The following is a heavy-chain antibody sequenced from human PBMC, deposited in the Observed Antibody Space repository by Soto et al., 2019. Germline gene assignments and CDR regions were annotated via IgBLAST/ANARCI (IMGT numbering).Heavy chain of an antibody. CDR3: ATIIIPAATNFY. J-gene: IGHJ4*02. CDR2: ISGSGGST. Sequence: EVQLLESGGGLVQPGGSLRLSCAASGITFNAYAMSWVRQAPGKGLEWVSSISGSGGSTYYADSVKGRLTISRDNSKNTLYLQMNSLRAEDTAVYYCATIIIPAATNFYWGQGTLVTVSS. D-gene: IGHD2-2*01. V-gene: IGHV3-23*01. CDR1: GITFNAYA.